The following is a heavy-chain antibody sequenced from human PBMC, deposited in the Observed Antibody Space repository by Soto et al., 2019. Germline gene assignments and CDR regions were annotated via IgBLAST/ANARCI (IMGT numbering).Heavy chain of an antibody. J-gene: IGHJ4*02. CDR1: GFTFSSYA. CDR3: ARRGYGLYFDY. V-gene: IGHV3-64*01. CDR2: ISGNGDST. Sequence: EVQLVESGGGLVQPGGSLRLSCAASGFTFSSYAMHWVRQALGKGLEYVSVISGNGDSTYYANSVKGRFTISRDNSKNTLYLQMGSLRAEDMAVYYCARRGYGLYFDYWGQGTLVTVSS. D-gene: IGHD3-10*01.